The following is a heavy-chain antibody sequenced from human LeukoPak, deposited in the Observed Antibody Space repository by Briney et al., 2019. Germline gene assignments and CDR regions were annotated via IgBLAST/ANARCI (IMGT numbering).Heavy chain of an antibody. CDR1: GYTFTIYY. CDR3: AREVREYCGGDCYYFDY. J-gene: IGHJ4*02. CDR2: INPSGGST. Sequence: ASVKVSCKASGYTFTIYYMHWVRQAPGQGLEWMGIINPSGGSTSYAQKFQGRVTMTRDTSTSTVYMELSSLRSEDTAVYYCAREVREYCGGDCYYFDYWGQGTLVTVSS. V-gene: IGHV1-46*01. D-gene: IGHD2-21*02.